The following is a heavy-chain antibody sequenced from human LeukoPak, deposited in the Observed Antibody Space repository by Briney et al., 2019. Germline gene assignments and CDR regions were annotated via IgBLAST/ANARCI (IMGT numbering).Heavy chain of an antibody. J-gene: IGHJ3*02. V-gene: IGHV3-30-3*01. CDR1: GFTFSSYA. CDR3: ARDPEYQLLSFAFDI. CDR2: ISYDGSNK. D-gene: IGHD2-2*01. Sequence: GGSLRLSCAASGFTFSSYAMHWVRQAPGKGLEWVAVISYDGSNKYYADSVKGRFTISRDNSKNTLYLQMNSLRAEDTAVYYCARDPEYQLLSFAFDIWGQGTMVTVSS.